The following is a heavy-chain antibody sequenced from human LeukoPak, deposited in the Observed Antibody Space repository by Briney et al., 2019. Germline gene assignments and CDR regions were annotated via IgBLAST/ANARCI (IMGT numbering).Heavy chain of an antibody. D-gene: IGHD2-15*01. Sequence: SETLSLTCTVSGGSISSGSYYWGWIRQPPGKGLEWIGSIYSSGSAYYNASLKSRVTISVDTSKHQFSLKLSSVTAADTAVYYCARLVVADFDYWGQGTLVTVSS. J-gene: IGHJ4*02. CDR1: GGSISSGSYY. CDR2: IYSSGSA. CDR3: ARLVVADFDY. V-gene: IGHV4-39*01.